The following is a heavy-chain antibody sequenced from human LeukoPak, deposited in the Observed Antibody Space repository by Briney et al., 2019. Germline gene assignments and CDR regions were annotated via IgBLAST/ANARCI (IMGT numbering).Heavy chain of an antibody. CDR3: VRARLGTFVDVAFDI. J-gene: IGHJ3*02. CDR2: SRNKANSYTT. Sequence: GGSLRLSCAASGFTFSDHYMEWVRQAPGKGLEWVGRSRNKANSYTTEYAASVKGRFTISRDSSKSSLYLQMNSLKTEDTAVYYCVRARLGTFVDVAFDIWGQGTLVTVSS. V-gene: IGHV3-72*01. D-gene: IGHD1-7*01. CDR1: GFTFSDHY.